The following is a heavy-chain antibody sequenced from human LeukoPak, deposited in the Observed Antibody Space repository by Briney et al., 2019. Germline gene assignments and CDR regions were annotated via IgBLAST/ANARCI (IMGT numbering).Heavy chain of an antibody. V-gene: IGHV4-34*01. CDR3: ARGELWLVY. CDR2: INHSGST. CDR1: GGSFSGYY. D-gene: IGHD5-18*01. J-gene: IGHJ4*02. Sequence: NPSETLSLACAVYGGSFSGYYWSWIRQPPGKGLEWIGEINHSGSTNYNPSLKSRVTISVDTSKNQFSLKLSSVTAADTAVYYCARGELWLVYWGQGTLVTVSS.